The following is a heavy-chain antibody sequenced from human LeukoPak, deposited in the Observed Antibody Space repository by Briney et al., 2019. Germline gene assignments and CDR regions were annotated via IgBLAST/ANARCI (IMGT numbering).Heavy chain of an antibody. D-gene: IGHD6-19*01. CDR2: IYYSGST. CDR3: ARGETGYSSGWSDWYFDL. Sequence: SETLSLTCTVSGGSISSGGYYWSWIRQHPGKGLEWIGYIYYSGSTYYNPSLKSRVTISADTSKNQFSLKLSSVTAADTAVYYCARGETGYSSGWSDWYFDLWGRGTLVTVSS. V-gene: IGHV4-31*03. CDR1: GGSISSGGYY. J-gene: IGHJ2*01.